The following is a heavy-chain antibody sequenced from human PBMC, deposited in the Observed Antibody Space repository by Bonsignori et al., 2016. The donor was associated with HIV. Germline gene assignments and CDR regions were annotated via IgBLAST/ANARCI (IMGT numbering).Heavy chain of an antibody. CDR3: ARGPAFYYYMDV. J-gene: IGHJ6*03. Sequence: ASVKVSCKTSGYSFRSYDIYWVRQAAGQGLEWMGWMNPNSGNTAYARKFQGRITMTRNTSLSTAYMDLSSLKAEDTAVYYCARGPAFYYYMDVWGKGTTVTVSS. CDR1: GYSFRSYD. CDR2: MNPNSGNT. V-gene: IGHV1-8*01.